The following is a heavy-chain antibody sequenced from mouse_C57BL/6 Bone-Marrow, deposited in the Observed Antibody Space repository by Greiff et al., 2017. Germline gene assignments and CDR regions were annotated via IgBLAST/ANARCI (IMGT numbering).Heavy chain of an antibody. CDR2: ISSGSSTI. CDR3: ARRYYGSSWGFAY. J-gene: IGHJ3*01. CDR1: GFTFSDYG. Sequence: DVMLVESGGGLVKPGGSLKLSCAASGFTFSDYGMHWVRQAPEKGLEWVAYISSGSSTIYYADTVKGRFTISRDNAKNTLFLQMTSLRYEDTAMYYCARRYYGSSWGFAYWGQGTLVTVSA. V-gene: IGHV5-17*01. D-gene: IGHD1-1*01.